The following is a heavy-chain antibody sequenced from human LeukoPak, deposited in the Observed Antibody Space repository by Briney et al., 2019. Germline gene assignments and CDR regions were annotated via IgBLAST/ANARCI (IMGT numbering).Heavy chain of an antibody. CDR3: ATDRTTMVRGLVAFDI. V-gene: IGHV1-24*01. J-gene: IGHJ3*02. CDR1: GGTFSSYA. CDR2: FDPEDGET. D-gene: IGHD3-10*01. Sequence: ASVKVSCKASGGTFSSYAISWVRQAPGKGLEWMGGFDPEDGETIYAQKFQGRVTMTEDTSTDTAYMELSSLRSEDTAVYYCATDRTTMVRGLVAFDIWGQGTMVTVSS.